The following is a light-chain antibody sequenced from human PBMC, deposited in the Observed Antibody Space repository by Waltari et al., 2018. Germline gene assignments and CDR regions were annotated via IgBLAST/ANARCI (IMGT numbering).Light chain of an antibody. Sequence: QSALTQPRSVSGSPGQSVTISCPGTSSYVGGYNYVSWYQQHPGKAPKLIIYDVTKRPSGVPDRFSGSKSGNTASLTISGLQAEDEADYYCCSYGGSYSFVVFGGGTKLTVL. CDR3: CSYGGSYSFVV. CDR2: DVT. V-gene: IGLV2-11*01. J-gene: IGLJ2*01. CDR1: SSYVGGYNY.